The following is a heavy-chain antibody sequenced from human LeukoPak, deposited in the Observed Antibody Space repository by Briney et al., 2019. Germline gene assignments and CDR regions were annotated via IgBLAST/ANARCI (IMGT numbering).Heavy chain of an antibody. Sequence: GGSLRLSCAASGFTFSSYSMNWVRQVPGKGLEWVSYISSSSSTIYYADSVKGRFTISRDNAKNSLYLQMNSLRAEDTAVYYCARDRTGTTDWFDPWGQGTLVTVSS. D-gene: IGHD1-7*01. CDR2: ISSSSSTI. CDR1: GFTFSSYS. V-gene: IGHV3-48*01. CDR3: ARDRTGTTDWFDP. J-gene: IGHJ5*02.